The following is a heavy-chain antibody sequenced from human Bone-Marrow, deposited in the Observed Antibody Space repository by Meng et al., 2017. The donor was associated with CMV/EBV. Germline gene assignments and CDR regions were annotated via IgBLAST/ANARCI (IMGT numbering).Heavy chain of an antibody. D-gene: IGHD6-6*01. CDR1: GGTFSSYA. Sequence: SVKVSCKASGGTFSSYAISWVRQAPGQGLEWMGGIIPIFGTANYAQKFQGRVTITTDESTSTAYMELSSLRSEDTAVYYWARVGFHGSSLLSGAFDIWGQGTMVTVSS. J-gene: IGHJ3*02. V-gene: IGHV1-69*05. CDR3: ARVGFHGSSLLSGAFDI. CDR2: IIPIFGTA.